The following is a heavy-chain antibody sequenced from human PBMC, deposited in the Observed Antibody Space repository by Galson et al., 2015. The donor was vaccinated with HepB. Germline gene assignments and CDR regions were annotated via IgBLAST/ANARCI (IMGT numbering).Heavy chain of an antibody. Sequence: SLRLSCAASGFTFSTYWMHWVRQAPGKGLEWVAVIWYDGSNKYYADSVKGRFTISGDNSKNTLYLQMNSLRAEDTAVYYCARTYSSSWLSWYFDLWGRGTLVTVSS. J-gene: IGHJ2*01. D-gene: IGHD6-13*01. V-gene: IGHV3-33*08. CDR2: IWYDGSNK. CDR1: GFTFSTYW. CDR3: ARTYSSSWLSWYFDL.